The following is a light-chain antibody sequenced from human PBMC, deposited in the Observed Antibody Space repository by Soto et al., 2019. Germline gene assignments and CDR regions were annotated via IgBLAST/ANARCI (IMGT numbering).Light chain of an antibody. Sequence: DIQMTQSPSSLSASVGDRVPITCRASQTISSYLNWYQQNPGKAPKLLIYAASSLQSGVPSRFSGSGSGTDFTLTISSLQPEDFATYYCQQSSSIPYTFGQGTKLEIK. V-gene: IGKV1-39*01. CDR1: QTISSY. CDR3: QQSSSIPYT. CDR2: AAS. J-gene: IGKJ2*01.